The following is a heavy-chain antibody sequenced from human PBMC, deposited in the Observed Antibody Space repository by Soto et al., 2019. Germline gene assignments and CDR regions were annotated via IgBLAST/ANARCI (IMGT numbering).Heavy chain of an antibody. J-gene: IGHJ5*02. CDR3: ARGSASSSSDWFDP. V-gene: IGHV4-39*01. CDR1: GGSISSSCYY. CDR2: IYYSGST. Sequence: SETLSLTCTVSGGSISSSCYYWGWIRQPPGKGLEWIGSIYYSGSTYYNPSLKSRVTISVDTSKNQFSLKLSSVTAADTAVYYCARGSASSSSDWFDPWGQGTLVTVSS. D-gene: IGHD6-6*01.